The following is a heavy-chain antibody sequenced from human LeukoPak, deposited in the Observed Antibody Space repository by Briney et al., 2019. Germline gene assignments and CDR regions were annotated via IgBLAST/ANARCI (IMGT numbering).Heavy chain of an antibody. D-gene: IGHD6-19*01. Sequence: ASVKVSCKASGYTFTGYYMHRVRQAPGQGLEWMGRINPNSGGTNYAQKFQGRVTMTRDTSISTAYMELSRLRSDDTAVYYCARPPIAVAGTNWFDPWGQGTLVTVSS. V-gene: IGHV1-2*06. J-gene: IGHJ5*02. CDR2: INPNSGGT. CDR1: GYTFTGYY. CDR3: ARPPIAVAGTNWFDP.